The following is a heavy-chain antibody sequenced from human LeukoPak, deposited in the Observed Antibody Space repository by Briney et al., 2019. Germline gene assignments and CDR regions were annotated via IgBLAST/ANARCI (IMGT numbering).Heavy chain of an antibody. J-gene: IGHJ6*02. V-gene: IGHV3-7*03. CDR2: IKQDGSDT. CDR3: TRGPLYQVPYYSHYYGMDV. CDR1: GFTFSSYS. D-gene: IGHD2-2*01. Sequence: GGSLRLSCAASGFTFSSYSMSWVRQAPGKGLEWVANIKQDGSDTYYADSVRSRVTISRDNARNSVYLQMNGLRAEDTAVYFCTRGPLYQVPYYSHYYGMDVWGQGTTVTVSS.